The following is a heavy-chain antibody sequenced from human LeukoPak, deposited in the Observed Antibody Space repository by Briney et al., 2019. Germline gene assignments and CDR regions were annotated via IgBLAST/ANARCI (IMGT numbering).Heavy chain of an antibody. V-gene: IGHV4-59*01. J-gene: IGHJ5*02. CDR2: VYSSGST. CDR3: ARDFRRASWFDP. CDR1: GGSISSYY. Sequence: SETLSLTCTVSGGSISSYYWSWVRQPPGKGLEWIGYVYSSGSTNYNPSLKSRVTISVDTSKNQFSLKLSSVTAADTAVYYCARDFRRASWFDPWGQGTLVTVSS. D-gene: IGHD2-21*01.